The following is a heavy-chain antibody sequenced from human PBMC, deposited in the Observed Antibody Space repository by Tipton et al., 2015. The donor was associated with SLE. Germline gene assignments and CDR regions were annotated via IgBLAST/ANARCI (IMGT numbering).Heavy chain of an antibody. J-gene: IGHJ3*02. Sequence: TLSLTCTVSGDSFSSNTNYWAWIRQPPGRGLEWIGSIYSSGITYYTPSLKSRVTISMDTSKKQISLRLSSVIAADTATYYCARLPLEWSFFPIWGQGTMVTVS. CDR3: ARLPLEWSFFPI. D-gene: IGHD3-3*01. CDR1: GDSFSSNTNY. CDR2: IYSSGIT. V-gene: IGHV4-39*07.